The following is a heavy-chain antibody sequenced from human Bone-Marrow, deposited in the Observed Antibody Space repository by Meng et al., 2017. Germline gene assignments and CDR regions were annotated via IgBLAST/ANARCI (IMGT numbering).Heavy chain of an antibody. CDR2: IYHSGST. Sequence: SDTLSLTCAVPDYSISSGYYWGWIRQPPGKGLEWIGSIYHSGSTYYNPPLKSRVTISVDTSKNQFSLKLSSVTAADTAVYYCARVRGGGYNVFRPYYCDYWGQGTLVTVSS. V-gene: IGHV4-38-2*01. CDR1: DYSISSGYY. D-gene: IGHD5-24*01. J-gene: IGHJ4*02. CDR3: ARVRGGGYNVFRPYYCDY.